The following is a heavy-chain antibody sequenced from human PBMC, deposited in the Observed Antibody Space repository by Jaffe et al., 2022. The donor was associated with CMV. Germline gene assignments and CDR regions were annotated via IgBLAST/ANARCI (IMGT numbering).Heavy chain of an antibody. CDR3: ARLLDDYSNYKGPISDY. CDR1: GYTFTGYY. Sequence: QVQLVQSGAEVKKPGASVKVSCKASGYTFTGYYMHWVRQAPGQGLEWMGWINPNSGGTNYAQKFQGRVTMTRDTSISTAYMELSRLRSDDTAVYYCARLLDDYSNYKGPISDYWGQGTLVTVSS. V-gene: IGHV1-2*02. J-gene: IGHJ4*02. CDR2: INPNSGGT. D-gene: IGHD4-4*01.